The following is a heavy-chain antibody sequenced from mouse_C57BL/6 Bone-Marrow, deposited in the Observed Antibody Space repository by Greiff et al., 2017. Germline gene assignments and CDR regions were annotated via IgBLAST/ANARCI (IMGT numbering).Heavy chain of an antibody. CDR1: GYTFTEYT. D-gene: IGHD1-1*02. J-gene: IGHJ3*01. CDR3: ARHEKRYGPVETWFAY. CDR2: FYPGSGSI. Sequence: VQLQESGAELVKPGASVKLSCKASGYTFTEYTIHWVKQRSGQGLEWIGWFYPGSGSIKYNEKFKDKATLTADKSSSTVYMELSRLTSEDSAVYFCARHEKRYGPVETWFAYWGQGTLVTVSA. V-gene: IGHV1-62-2*01.